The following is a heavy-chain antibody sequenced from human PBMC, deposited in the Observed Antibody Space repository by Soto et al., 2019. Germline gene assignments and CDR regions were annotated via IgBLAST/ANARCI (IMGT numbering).Heavy chain of an antibody. D-gene: IGHD3-16*01. J-gene: IGHJ4*02. CDR2: IQASGST. CDR1: GASISSYY. V-gene: IGHV4-4*07. CDR3: ARDRGFTSGYEGLVDY. Sequence: PSETLSLTCTVSGASISSYYWSWIRQPAGKGLEWIGRIQASGSTKYNPSLKSRLTLSVDTSKSQFSLELNSVTAADTAVYYCARDRGFTSGYEGLVDYWGQGTLVTVSS.